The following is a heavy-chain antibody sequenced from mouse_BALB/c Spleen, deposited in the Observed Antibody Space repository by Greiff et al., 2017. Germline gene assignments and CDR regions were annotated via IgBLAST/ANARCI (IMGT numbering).Heavy chain of an antibody. D-gene: IGHD1-1*01. CDR2: IDPENGNT. Sequence: EVQRVESGAELVRPGALVKLSCKASGFNIKDYYMHWVKQRPEQGLEWIGWIDPENGNTIYDPKFQGKASITADTSSNTAYLQLSSLTSEDTAVYYCARRYGSSYDYFDYWGQGTTLTVSS. CDR3: ARRYGSSYDYFDY. CDR1: GFNIKDYY. V-gene: IGHV14-1*02. J-gene: IGHJ2*01.